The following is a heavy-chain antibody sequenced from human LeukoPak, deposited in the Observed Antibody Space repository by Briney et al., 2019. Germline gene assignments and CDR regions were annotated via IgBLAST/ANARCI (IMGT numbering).Heavy chain of an antibody. J-gene: IGHJ6*02. CDR1: GGSISTYY. CDR2: VSYSGDT. CDR3: ARAGYCSATTCQWVPLV. V-gene: IGHV4-59*01. D-gene: IGHD6-19*01. Sequence: SETLSLTCTVSGGSISTYYWVWIRQSPGKGLEGIGYVSYSGDTNYNPSLKSRVTISVDTSKNQLSLKLSFMTAADTAVYYCARAGYCSATTCQWVPLVWGQGTTVTVSS.